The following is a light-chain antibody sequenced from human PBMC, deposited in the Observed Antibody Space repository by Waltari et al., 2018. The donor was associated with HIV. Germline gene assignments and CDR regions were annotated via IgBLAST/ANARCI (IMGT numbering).Light chain of an antibody. CDR1: SSNIRSNT. J-gene: IGLJ2*01. CDR3: AAWDDSLRGV. V-gene: IGLV1-44*01. Sequence: QSVLTQPPSASGTPGQSAPLSCSVSSSNIRSNTVTWHQQPPGTAPKLLIYSNNLRPSGVPDRFSGSRSGTSASLAISGLQSEDEAYYYCAAWDDSLRGVFGGGTKLTVL. CDR2: SNN.